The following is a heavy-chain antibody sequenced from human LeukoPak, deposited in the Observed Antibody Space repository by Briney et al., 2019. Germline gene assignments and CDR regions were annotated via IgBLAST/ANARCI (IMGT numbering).Heavy chain of an antibody. Sequence: PPGTLSLTCAVHYGALCGYYWTWIRQPPRKGLERIGEIHHSGSSNYNASLKSRVVISLDTSKNEFSLQLTSMTAADTALYFCARRGGQRRSWLDLWGQGTLVTVTS. CDR2: IHHSGSS. V-gene: IGHV4-34*01. D-gene: IGHD3-16*01. J-gene: IGHJ5*02. CDR3: ARRGGQRRSWLDL. CDR1: YGALCGYY.